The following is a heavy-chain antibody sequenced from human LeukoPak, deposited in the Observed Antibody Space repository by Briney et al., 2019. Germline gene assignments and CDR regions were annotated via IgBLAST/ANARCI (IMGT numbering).Heavy chain of an antibody. CDR3: ARTVVVVPAAMGSYYFDY. CDR2: ISAYNGNT. D-gene: IGHD2-2*01. CDR1: GYTFTSYG. J-gene: IGHJ4*02. Sequence: GASVNVSCKASGYTFTSYGISWVRHAPGQVLEWMGWISAYNGNTNYAQKLPGRVTMTTDTSTSTAYMELRSLRSDDTAVYYCARTVVVVPAAMGSYYFDYWGQGTLVTVSS. V-gene: IGHV1-18*04.